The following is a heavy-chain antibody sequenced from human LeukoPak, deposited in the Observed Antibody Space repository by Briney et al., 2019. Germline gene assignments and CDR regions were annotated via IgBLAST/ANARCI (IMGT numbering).Heavy chain of an antibody. CDR2: ISGSGGNT. V-gene: IGHV3-23*01. Sequence: GGSLRLSCAASGFTFSSYAMSWVRQAPGEGLEWVSAISGSGGNTYYADSVKGRFTISRDNSKNALYLQMNSLRAEDTAVYYCAKTLYSGSSGGADYWGQGTLVTVSS. CDR1: GFTFSSYA. J-gene: IGHJ4*02. D-gene: IGHD6-6*01. CDR3: AKTLYSGSSGGADY.